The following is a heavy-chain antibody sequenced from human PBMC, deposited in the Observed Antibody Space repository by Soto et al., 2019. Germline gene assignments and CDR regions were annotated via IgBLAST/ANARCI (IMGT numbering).Heavy chain of an antibody. D-gene: IGHD3-10*01. CDR1: GYTFTSYY. CDR2: INPSGGST. V-gene: IGHV1-46*01. CDR3: AGAPVYYYGSGSYYSAFDI. Sequence: GASVKVSCKASGYTFTSYYMHWVRQAPGQGLEWMGIINPSGGSTSYAQKFQGRVTMTRDTSTSTVYMELSSLRSEDTAVYYRAGAPVYYYGSGSYYSAFDIWGQGTMGTVSS. J-gene: IGHJ3*02.